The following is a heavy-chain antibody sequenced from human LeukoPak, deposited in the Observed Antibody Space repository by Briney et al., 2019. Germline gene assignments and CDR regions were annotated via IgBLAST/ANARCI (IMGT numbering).Heavy chain of an antibody. D-gene: IGHD2-2*01. CDR2: ISAYNGNT. CDR3: ARVRLGRSVGYCSSTSCPFDY. J-gene: IGHJ4*02. Sequence: ASVKVSCKASGYTFTSYGISWVRQAPGQGLEWMGWISAYNGNTNYAQKLQGRVTMTTDTSTSTAYMELRSLRSDDTAGYYCARVRLGRSVGYCSSTSCPFDYWGQGTLVTVSS. V-gene: IGHV1-18*01. CDR1: GYTFTSYG.